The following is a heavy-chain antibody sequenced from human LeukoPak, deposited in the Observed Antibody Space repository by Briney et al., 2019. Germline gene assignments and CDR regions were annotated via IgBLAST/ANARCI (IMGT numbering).Heavy chain of an antibody. Sequence: GSLRLSCAASGFTFSSYWMTWVRQPPGKGLEWIGSIYYSGSTYYNPSLKSRVTISVDTSKNQFSLKLSSVTAADAAVYYCARAGIAVAGTFDYWGQGTLVTVSS. CDR1: GFTFSSYW. D-gene: IGHD6-19*01. V-gene: IGHV4-39*01. CDR3: ARAGIAVAGTFDY. J-gene: IGHJ4*02. CDR2: IYYSGST.